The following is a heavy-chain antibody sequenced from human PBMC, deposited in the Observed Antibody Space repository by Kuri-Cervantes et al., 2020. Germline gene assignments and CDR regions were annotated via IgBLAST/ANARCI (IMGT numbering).Heavy chain of an antibody. V-gene: IGHV3-9*01. CDR1: GFTFDDYA. J-gene: IGHJ3*02. CDR3: ASVASSGSYYRDAFDI. Sequence: SLKISCAASGFTFDDYAMHWVRQAPGKGREWVSGISSNSGSIGYADSVKGRFTISRDNSKNTLYLQMNSLRAEDTAVYYCASVASSGSYYRDAFDIWGHGTMVTVSS. CDR2: ISSNSGSI. D-gene: IGHD1-26*01.